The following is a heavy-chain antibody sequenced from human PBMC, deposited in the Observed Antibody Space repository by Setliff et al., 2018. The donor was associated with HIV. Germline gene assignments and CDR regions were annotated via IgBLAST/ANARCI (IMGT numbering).Heavy chain of an antibody. CDR2: INPNSGAT. V-gene: IGHV1-2*02. CDR1: GYAFSDYY. J-gene: IGHJ4*02. Sequence: ASVKVSCKTSGYAFSDYYINWVRQAPGQGREWVGWINPNSGATDYAQKFQGRVSMTRDTSITTAFMGLSSLTSDDTAVYYCARVADRFLEWLPLDYWGQGTLVTVSS. D-gene: IGHD3-3*01. CDR3: ARVADRFLEWLPLDY.